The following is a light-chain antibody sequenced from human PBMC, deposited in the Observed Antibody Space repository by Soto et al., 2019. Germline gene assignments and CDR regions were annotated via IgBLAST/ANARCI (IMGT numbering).Light chain of an antibody. J-gene: IGLJ3*02. CDR2: GNT. CDR1: SSNIGAGYD. CDR3: QSYDTTLSSWV. V-gene: IGLV1-40*01. Sequence: QAVVTQAPSVSGAPGQRVTISCTGSSSNIGAGYDVQWYQHLPGTAPKLLIHGNTNRPSGVPDRFSGSKSGTSASLAITALQAEDEGDYYCQSYDTTLSSWVFGGGTKLTVL.